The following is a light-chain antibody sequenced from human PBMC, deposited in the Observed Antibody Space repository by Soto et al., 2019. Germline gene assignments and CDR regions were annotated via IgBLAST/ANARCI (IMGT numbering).Light chain of an antibody. CDR3: QQYGSSPWT. V-gene: IGKV3-20*01. Sequence: EIALTQAPATLSLSPLERPDLSCGASETVDSFLAWYQQKPGQAPRLLIYGASSRATGIPDRFSGSGSGTDFTLTISRLEPEDFAVYYCQQYGSSPWTFGQGTKVDIK. J-gene: IGKJ1*01. CDR2: GAS. CDR1: ETVDSF.